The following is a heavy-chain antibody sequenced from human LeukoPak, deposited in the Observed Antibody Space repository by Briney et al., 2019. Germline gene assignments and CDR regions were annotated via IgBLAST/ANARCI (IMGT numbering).Heavy chain of an antibody. CDR3: ARGKIAVAGKPFDY. V-gene: IGHV4-59*01. CDR2: IYYSGST. CDR1: GGSISSYY. D-gene: IGHD6-19*01. J-gene: IGHJ4*02. Sequence: SETLSLTCTVSGGSISSYYWSWIRQPPGKGLEWIGYIYYSGSTNYNPSLKSRVTISVDTSKNQFSLRLSSVTAADTAVYYCARGKIAVAGKPFDYWGQGTLVTVSS.